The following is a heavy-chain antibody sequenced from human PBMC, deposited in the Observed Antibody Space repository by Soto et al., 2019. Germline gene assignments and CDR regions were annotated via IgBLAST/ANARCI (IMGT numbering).Heavy chain of an antibody. D-gene: IGHD4-4*01. Sequence: GGSLRLSCAASGFTFSSYAMHWVRQAPGKGLEWVAVISYDGSNKYYADSVKGRFTISRDNSKNTLYLQMNSLRAEDTAVYYCARAGVAVTTPPYYYYYGMDVWGQGTTVTVSS. CDR2: ISYDGSNK. CDR3: ARAGVAVTTPPYYYYYGMDV. CDR1: GFTFSSYA. J-gene: IGHJ6*02. V-gene: IGHV3-30-3*01.